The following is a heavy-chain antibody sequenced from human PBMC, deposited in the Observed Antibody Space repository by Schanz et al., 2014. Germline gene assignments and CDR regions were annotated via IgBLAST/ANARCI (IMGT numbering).Heavy chain of an antibody. CDR3: ARGTPFLCDY. CDR2: ISSSSDYI. D-gene: IGHD3-16*01. J-gene: IGHJ4*02. V-gene: IGHV3-21*01. CDR1: GFTFSSYS. Sequence: EVQLVESGGGLVKPGGSLRLSCAASGFTFSSYSMSWVRQAPGKGLGWVSFISSSSDYINYADSVKGRFTISRDSARNSLYLQMSSLRAEDTAVYYCARGTPFLCDYWGQGTLVTVSS.